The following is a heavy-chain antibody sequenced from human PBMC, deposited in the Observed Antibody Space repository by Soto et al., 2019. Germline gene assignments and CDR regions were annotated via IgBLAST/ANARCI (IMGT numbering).Heavy chain of an antibody. J-gene: IGHJ6*02. D-gene: IGHD1-1*01. CDR1: GGSISSGGYY. V-gene: IGHV4-31*03. Sequence: SETLSLTCTVSGGSISSGGYYWSWIRQHPGKGLEWIGYIYYSGSTYYNPSLKSRVTISVDTSKNQFSLKLSSVTAADTAVYYCAATTGTDLVYYYYGMDVWGQGTTVTVSS. CDR2: IYYSGST. CDR3: AATTGTDLVYYYYGMDV.